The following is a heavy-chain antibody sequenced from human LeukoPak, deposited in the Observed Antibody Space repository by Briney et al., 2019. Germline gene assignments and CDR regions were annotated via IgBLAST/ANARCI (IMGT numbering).Heavy chain of an antibody. CDR2: IYTSGST. CDR1: GASISSHF. V-gene: IGHV4-4*07. CDR3: ASLQKPGWFDP. Sequence: SETLSLTCTVSGASISSHFWTWIRQPAGKGLEWIGRIYTSGSTDYNPSLESRVTMSLDTSKNQFSLKLSSVTAADTALYYCASLQKPGWFDPWGQGTLVTVSS. D-gene: IGHD4-11*01. J-gene: IGHJ5*02.